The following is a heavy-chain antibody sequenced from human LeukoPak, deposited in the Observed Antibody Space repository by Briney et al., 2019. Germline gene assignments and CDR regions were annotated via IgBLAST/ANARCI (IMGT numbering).Heavy chain of an antibody. Sequence: PGASLRLSCAASGFTFSSYAMSWVRQAPGKGLEWVSASSGSGGSTYYADSVKGRFTISRDNSKNTLYLQMNSLRAEDTAVYYCAKESIAVAGEDPVGYYYGMDVWGQGTTVTVSS. CDR3: AKESIAVAGEDPVGYYYGMDV. CDR2: SSGSGGST. V-gene: IGHV3-23*01. J-gene: IGHJ6*02. CDR1: GFTFSSYA. D-gene: IGHD6-19*01.